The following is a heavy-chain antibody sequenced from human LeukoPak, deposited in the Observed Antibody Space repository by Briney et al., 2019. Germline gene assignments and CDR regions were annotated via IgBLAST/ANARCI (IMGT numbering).Heavy chain of an antibody. V-gene: IGHV1-18*01. D-gene: IGHD2-2*02. CDR2: ISAYNGNT. Sequence: ASVKVSCKASGYTFTSYGISWVRQAPGQGLEWMGWISAYNGNTNYAQKLQGRVTMTTDTSTSTAYMELRSLRSDDTAVYYCARDWRCSSTSCYTFDYWGQGTLVTVSS. CDR3: ARDWRCSSTSCYTFDY. J-gene: IGHJ4*02. CDR1: GYTFTSYG.